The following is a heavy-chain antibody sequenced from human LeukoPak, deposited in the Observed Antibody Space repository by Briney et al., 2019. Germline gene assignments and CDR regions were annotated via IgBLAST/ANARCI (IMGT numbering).Heavy chain of an antibody. Sequence: ASMKVSCKASGFTFTRYGFNWVRQAPGQGLEWMGWISAYNGDTKYAQKFQDRLTMTTDTSTTTAYMELRSLRSDDTAVYYCSRDPSNTSGWYAWADYWGQGTLVTVSS. V-gene: IGHV1-18*01. J-gene: IGHJ4*02. CDR3: SRDPSNTSGWYAWADY. D-gene: IGHD6-19*01. CDR2: ISAYNGDT. CDR1: GFTFTRYG.